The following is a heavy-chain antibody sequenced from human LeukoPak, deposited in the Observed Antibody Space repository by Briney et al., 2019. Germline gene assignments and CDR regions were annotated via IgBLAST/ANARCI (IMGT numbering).Heavy chain of an antibody. CDR1: GGSISSGDYY. CDR2: IYYSGST. CDR3: ARVLYYYDSSGYYGAYFDY. D-gene: IGHD3-22*01. J-gene: IGHJ4*02. V-gene: IGHV4-30-4*01. Sequence: PSETLSLTCTVSGGSISSGDYYWSWIRQPPGKGLGWIVYIYYSGSTYYNPSPKSRVTISVDTSKNQFSLKLSSVTAADTAVYYCARVLYYYDSSGYYGAYFDYWGQGTLVTVSS.